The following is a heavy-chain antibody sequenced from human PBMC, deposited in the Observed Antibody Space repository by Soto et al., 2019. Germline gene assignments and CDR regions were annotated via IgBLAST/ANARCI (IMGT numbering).Heavy chain of an antibody. CDR1: GWPLRNCS. D-gene: IGHD6-13*01. CDR2: ISGSGGST. V-gene: IGHV3-23*01. Sequence: GGLLIPYRHAPGWPLRNCSLTRFRQAPGKGLEWVSTISGSGGSTYYADSVKGRFTISRDNSKNTLYLQMNSLRAEDTAVYYCAKDQGSSWYEIDYWGQGTLVTVSS. J-gene: IGHJ4*02. CDR3: AKDQGSSWYEIDY.